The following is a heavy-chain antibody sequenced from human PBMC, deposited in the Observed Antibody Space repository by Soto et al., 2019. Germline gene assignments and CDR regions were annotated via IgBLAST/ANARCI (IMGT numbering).Heavy chain of an antibody. CDR1: GGTFSSYA. V-gene: IGHV1-69*13. D-gene: IGHD4-17*01. Sequence: SVKVSCKASGGTFSSYAISWVRQAPGQGLEWMGGIIPIFGTANYAQKFQGRVTITADESTSTAYMELSSLRSEDTAVYYCARLPDYGGNEGYWGQGTLVTVSS. J-gene: IGHJ4*02. CDR2: IIPIFGTA. CDR3: ARLPDYGGNEGY.